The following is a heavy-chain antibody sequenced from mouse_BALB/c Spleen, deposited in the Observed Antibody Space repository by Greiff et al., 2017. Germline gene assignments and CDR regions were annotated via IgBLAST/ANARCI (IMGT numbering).Heavy chain of an antibody. CDR2: IDPANGNT. Sequence: GQLQQSGAELVKPGASVKLSCTASGFNIKDTYMHWVKQRPEQGLEWIGRIDPANGNTKYDPKFQGKATITADTSSNTAYLQLSSLTSEDTAVYYCASFFYGNYDFAYWGQGTLVTVSA. CDR1: GFNIKDTY. CDR3: ASFFYGNYDFAY. D-gene: IGHD2-1*01. V-gene: IGHV14-3*02. J-gene: IGHJ3*01.